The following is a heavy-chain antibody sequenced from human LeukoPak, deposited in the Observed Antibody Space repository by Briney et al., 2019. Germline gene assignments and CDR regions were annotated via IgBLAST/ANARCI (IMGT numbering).Heavy chain of an antibody. CDR3: AKCRYYYGSGSYRDY. J-gene: IGHJ4*02. CDR2: ISGSGGST. CDR1: GFTFSSYA. Sequence: GGSLRLSCAASGFTFSSYAMSWVRQAPGKGLEWVSAISGSGGSTYYADSVKGRFTISRDNSKNTLYLQMSSLRAEDTAVYYCAKCRYYYGSGSYRDYWGQGTLVTVSS. D-gene: IGHD3-10*01. V-gene: IGHV3-23*01.